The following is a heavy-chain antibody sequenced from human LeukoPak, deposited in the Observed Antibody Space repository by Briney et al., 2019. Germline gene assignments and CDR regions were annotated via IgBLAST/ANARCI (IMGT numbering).Heavy chain of an antibody. J-gene: IGHJ6*02. CDR2: ISSRSHYI. V-gene: IGHV3-21*01. CDR1: GFTFSTYS. Sequence: GGSLTLSCAASGFTFSTYSMNWVRQAPGKGLEWVSSISSRSHYIYYADSVKGRFTISRDNAKNSLYLQMNSLRAEDTAVYYCSGLYNYGMDVWGQGTTVTVSS. CDR3: SGLYNYGMDV.